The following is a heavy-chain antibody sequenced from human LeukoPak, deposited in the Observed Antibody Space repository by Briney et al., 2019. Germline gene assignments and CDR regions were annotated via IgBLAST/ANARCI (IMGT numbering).Heavy chain of an antibody. J-gene: IGHJ4*02. CDR3: ARSTPTTHGYFEY. CDR2: IKTDGSST. V-gene: IGHV3-74*01. D-gene: IGHD1-26*01. Sequence: GGSLRLSCAASGFTFSTYWMHWVRQAPGKGLVWVSHIKTDGSSTTYADSVKGRFTISRDNAKNTLYLQMNSLSPEDTAVYYCARSTPTTHGYFEYWGQGTPVTVSS. CDR1: GFTFSTYW.